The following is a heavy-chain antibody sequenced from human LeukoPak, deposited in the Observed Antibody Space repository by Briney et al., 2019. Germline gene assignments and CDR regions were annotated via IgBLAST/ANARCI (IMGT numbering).Heavy chain of an antibody. CDR2: IDPSDSYT. D-gene: IGHD4-17*01. V-gene: IGHV5-10-1*01. CDR3: ARHADYGDYERDWFDP. J-gene: IGHJ5*02. Sequence: GESLRISCKGSGYSFTSYWISWVRQMPGKGLEWMGWIDPSDSYTNYSPSFQGHVTISADKSISTAYLQWSSLKASDTAMYYCARHADYGDYERDWFDPWGQGTLVTVSS. CDR1: GYSFTSYW.